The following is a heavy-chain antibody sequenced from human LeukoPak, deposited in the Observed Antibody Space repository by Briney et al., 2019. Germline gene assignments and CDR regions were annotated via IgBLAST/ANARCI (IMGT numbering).Heavy chain of an antibody. J-gene: IGHJ6*03. V-gene: IGHV1-2*02. CDR2: INPNSGGT. CDR3: ARVYGGNSGPFMDV. Sequence: ASVKVSCKASGYTFTRYYMHWVRQAPGQGLEWMGWINPNSGGTNYAQKFQGRVTMTRDTSISTAYMELSRLRSDDTAVCYCARVYGGNSGPFMDVWGKGTTVTISS. CDR1: GYTFTRYY. D-gene: IGHD4-23*01.